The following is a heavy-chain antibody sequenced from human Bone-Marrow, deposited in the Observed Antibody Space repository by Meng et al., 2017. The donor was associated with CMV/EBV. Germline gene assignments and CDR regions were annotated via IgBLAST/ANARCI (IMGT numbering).Heavy chain of an antibody. V-gene: IGHV4-4*02. J-gene: IGHJ5*02. Sequence: CAVSGGSISSSHWWSWGRQPPGKGLEWIGEIWHSGSTNYNPSLKSRVTISVDKSKNEFSLRLSSVTAADTAVYYCARDYYGSGTRFDPWGQGTLVTVSS. D-gene: IGHD3-10*01. CDR1: GGSISSSHW. CDR3: ARDYYGSGTRFDP. CDR2: IWHSGST.